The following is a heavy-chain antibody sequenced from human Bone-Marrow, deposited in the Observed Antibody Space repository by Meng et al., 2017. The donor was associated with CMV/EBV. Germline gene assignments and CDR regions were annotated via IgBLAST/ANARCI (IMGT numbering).Heavy chain of an antibody. CDR1: GFTFSSYG. CDR2: IWYDGSNK. D-gene: IGHD4-17*01. J-gene: IGHJ4*02. Sequence: GGSLRLSCAASGFTFSSYGMHWVRQAPGKGLEWVAVIWYDGSNKYYADSVKGRFTISRDNSKNTLYLQMNSLRAEDTAVYYCAKDLDGDYSYFDYWGQGTLVTVSS. V-gene: IGHV3-33*06. CDR3: AKDLDGDYSYFDY.